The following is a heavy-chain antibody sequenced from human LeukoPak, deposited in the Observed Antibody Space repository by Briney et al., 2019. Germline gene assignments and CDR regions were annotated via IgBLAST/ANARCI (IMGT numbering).Heavy chain of an antibody. V-gene: IGHV3-21*01. Sequence: GGSLRLSCAASGFTFSSYSMDWVRQAPGKGLEWVSSISTTSLHIYYADSVKGRFTISRDNARNSLFLHMNSLRAEDTAVYYCAVQITMIVVVPYFDYWGQGTLVTVSS. CDR1: GFTFSSYS. CDR3: AVQITMIVVVPYFDY. CDR2: ISTTSLHI. D-gene: IGHD3-22*01. J-gene: IGHJ4*02.